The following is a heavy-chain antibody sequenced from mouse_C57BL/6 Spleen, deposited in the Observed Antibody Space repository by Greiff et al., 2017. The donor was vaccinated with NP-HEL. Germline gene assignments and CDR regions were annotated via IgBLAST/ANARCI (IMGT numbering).Heavy chain of an antibody. CDR2: ISYDGSN. V-gene: IGHV3-6*01. CDR1: GYSITSGYY. Sequence: DVKLQESGPGLVKPSQSLSLTCSVTGYSITSGYYWNWIRQFPGNKLEWMGYISYDGSNNYNPSLKNRISITRDTSKNQFFLKLNSVTTEDTATYYCARDYYGSEGYFDVWGTVTTVTVSS. J-gene: IGHJ1*03. D-gene: IGHD1-1*01. CDR3: ARDYYGSEGYFDV.